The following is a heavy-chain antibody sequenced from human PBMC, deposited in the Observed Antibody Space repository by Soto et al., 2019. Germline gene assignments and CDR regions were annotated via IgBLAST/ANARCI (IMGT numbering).Heavy chain of an antibody. CDR1: GFTFSSYA. CDR2: ITETSLYI. D-gene: IGHD2-2*01. V-gene: IGHV3-21*01. J-gene: IGHJ6*03. Sequence: EVPLVESGGGLVKPGGSLRLSCAASGFTFSSYAMSWVRQAPGKGLEWVSSITETSLYIYYAGSVKGRFTISRDNARNSLDLDLNTLRAEDKALYYGARAACSSYRCYPRSTHRDVWGKGTTVTVAS. CDR3: ARAACSSYRCYPRSTHRDV.